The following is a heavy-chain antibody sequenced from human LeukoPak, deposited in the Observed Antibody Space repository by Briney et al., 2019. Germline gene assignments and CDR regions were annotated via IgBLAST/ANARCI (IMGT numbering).Heavy chain of an antibody. CDR1: GGSFSGYY. J-gene: IGHJ4*02. CDR3: ARGPSPAARGAFDY. Sequence: SETLSLTCAVYGGSFSGYYLSWIRQPPGKGLEWIGEINHSGSTNYNPSLKSRVTISVDTSKNQFSLKLSSVTAADTAVYYCARGPSPAARGAFDYWGQGTLVTVSS. CDR2: INHSGST. D-gene: IGHD2-2*01. V-gene: IGHV4-34*01.